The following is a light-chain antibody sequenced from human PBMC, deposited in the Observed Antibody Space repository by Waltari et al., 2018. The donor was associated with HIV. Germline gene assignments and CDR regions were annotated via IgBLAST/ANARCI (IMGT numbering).Light chain of an antibody. J-gene: IGLJ2*01. CDR1: SSDVGRYNL. V-gene: IGLV2-23*02. Sequence: QSALTQPASVSGSPGQSIPISCTGTSSDVGRYNLVSWYQQHPGKAPKLTIYEVSKRPSGVSNRFHGSKSGNTASLTISGLQAEDEADYYCCSYAGTSTYVAFGGGTKLTVL. CDR3: CSYAGTSTYVA. CDR2: EVS.